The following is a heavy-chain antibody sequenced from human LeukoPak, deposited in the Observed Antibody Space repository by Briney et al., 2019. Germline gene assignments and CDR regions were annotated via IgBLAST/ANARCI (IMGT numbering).Heavy chain of an antibody. V-gene: IGHV4-61*02. J-gene: IGHJ6*03. CDR3: ARAGFYYDSSGYYTHYYYMDV. Sequence: TSQTLSLTCTVSGGSISSGSYYWSWIRQPAGKGLEWIGRIYTSGSTNYNPSLKSRVTISVDTSKNQFSLKLSSVTAADTAVYYCARAGFYYDSSGYYTHYYYMDVWGKGTTVTVSS. CDR1: GGSISSGSYY. D-gene: IGHD3-22*01. CDR2: IYTSGST.